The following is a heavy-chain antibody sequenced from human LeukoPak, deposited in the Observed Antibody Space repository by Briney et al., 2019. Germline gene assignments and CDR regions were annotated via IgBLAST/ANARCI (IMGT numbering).Heavy chain of an antibody. Sequence: GGSLRLSCAASGFTVSSNYMSWVRQAPGKGLEWVSVFYAGGGTFYADSVKGRFTISRDNSENTLYLQMNSLRAEDTAVYYCARDKNPGIAADWGQGTLVTVSS. CDR2: FYAGGGT. J-gene: IGHJ4*02. V-gene: IGHV3-53*01. D-gene: IGHD6-13*01. CDR1: GFTVSSNY. CDR3: ARDKNPGIAAD.